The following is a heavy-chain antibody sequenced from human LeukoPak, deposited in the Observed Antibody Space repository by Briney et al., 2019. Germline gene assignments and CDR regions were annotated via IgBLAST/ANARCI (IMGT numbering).Heavy chain of an antibody. CDR2: IYRSGNT. V-gene: IGHV3-66*01. CDR3: ARDPLISNTWYLGDY. Sequence: PGGSLRLSCAVSGFTVNSNHMSWVRQAPGKGLEWVSVIYRSGNTNYADSVKGRFTISRDDSKNTLYLQMNSLRAEDTAVYYCARDPLISNTWYLGDYWGQGTLVTVSS. J-gene: IGHJ4*02. CDR1: GFTVNSNH. D-gene: IGHD3-3*02.